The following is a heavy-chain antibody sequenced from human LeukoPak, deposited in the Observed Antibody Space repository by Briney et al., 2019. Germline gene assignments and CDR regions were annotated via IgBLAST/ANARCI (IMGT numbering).Heavy chain of an antibody. J-gene: IGHJ3*02. Sequence: SETLSLTCTVSGGSISSYYWSWIRQPPGKGLEWIGYIYYSGGTNYNPSLKSRVTLSVDTSKNQFSPKLSSVTAADTAVYYCARDPGSAFDIWGQGTMVTVSS. CDR2: IYYSGGT. CDR1: GGSISSYY. V-gene: IGHV4-59*01. CDR3: ARDPGSAFDI.